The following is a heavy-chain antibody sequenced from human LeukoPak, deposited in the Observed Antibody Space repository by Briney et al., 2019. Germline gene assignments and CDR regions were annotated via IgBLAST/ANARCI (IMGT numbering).Heavy chain of an antibody. D-gene: IGHD2-2*02. V-gene: IGHV3-53*04. CDR3: AREARYCSSTSCYSNAFDI. CDR1: GFTVSSNY. CDR2: IYSGGST. J-gene: IGHJ3*02. Sequence: GGSLSLSCAASGFTVSSNYMSWVRQPPGKGLEWVSVIYSGGSTYYADSVKGRFTISRHNSKNTLYLQMNSLRAEDTAVYYCAREARYCSSTSCYSNAFDIWGQGTMVTVSS.